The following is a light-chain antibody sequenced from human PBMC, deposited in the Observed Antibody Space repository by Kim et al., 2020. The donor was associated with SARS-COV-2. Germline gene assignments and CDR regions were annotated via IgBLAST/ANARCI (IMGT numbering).Light chain of an antibody. CDR2: DNN. V-gene: IGLV1-51*01. J-gene: IGLJ2*01. CDR3: GTWDSSQSAVV. Sequence: QSVLTQPPSVSAAPGQKVIISCSGSDANIGTNDVSWFQQCPGTAPKLLIYDNNRRPSGTPDRFSGSKSATSATLDITELQTRDEADYHCGTWDSSQSAVVFGGGTKVTVL. CDR1: DANIGTND.